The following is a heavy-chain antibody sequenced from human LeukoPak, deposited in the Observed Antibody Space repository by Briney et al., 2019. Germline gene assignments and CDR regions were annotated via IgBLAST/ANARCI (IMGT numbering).Heavy chain of an antibody. D-gene: IGHD1-7*01. CDR1: GFTFSSYA. J-gene: IGHJ4*02. V-gene: IGHV3-30-3*01. Sequence: PGGSLRLSCAASGFTFSSYAMHWVRQAPGKGLEWVAVISYDGSNKYYADSVKGRFTIARDNSKNTLYLQMNSLRAEDTAVYYCARCRNYGVFDYWGQGTLVTVSS. CDR2: ISYDGSNK. CDR3: ARCRNYGVFDY.